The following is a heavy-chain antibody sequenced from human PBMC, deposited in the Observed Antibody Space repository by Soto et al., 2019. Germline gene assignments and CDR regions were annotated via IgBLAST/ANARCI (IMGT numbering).Heavy chain of an antibody. CDR3: ASGGFSGYVHLVTVFY. J-gene: IGHJ4*02. Sequence: QVQLVQSGAEVKKPGSSVKVSCKASGGTFSSYTISWVRQAPGQGLEWMGRIIPILGIANYAQKFQGRVTITADKSTSXAYMELSSLRSEDTAVYYCASGGFSGYVHLVTVFYWGQGTLVTVSS. D-gene: IGHD5-12*01. CDR1: GGTFSSYT. V-gene: IGHV1-69*02. CDR2: IIPILGIA.